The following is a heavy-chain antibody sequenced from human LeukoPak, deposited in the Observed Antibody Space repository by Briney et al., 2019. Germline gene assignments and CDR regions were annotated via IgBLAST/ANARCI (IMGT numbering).Heavy chain of an antibody. V-gene: IGHV3-23*01. CDR2: ISGSGGST. D-gene: IGHD2/OR15-2a*01. CDR3: AKDRVGNSYYYGMDV. CDR1: GFTFSSYA. J-gene: IGHJ6*02. Sequence: PGGSLRLSCAASGFTFSSYAMSWVRQAPGKELEWVSGISGSGGSTYYADSVKGRFTISRDNSKNTLYLQINSLRAEDTAVYYCAKDRVGNSYYYGMDVWGQGTTVTVSS.